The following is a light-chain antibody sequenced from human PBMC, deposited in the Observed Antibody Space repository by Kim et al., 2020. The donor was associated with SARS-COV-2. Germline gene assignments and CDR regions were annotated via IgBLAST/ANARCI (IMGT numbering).Light chain of an antibody. CDR2: GAS. V-gene: IGKV3-15*01. Sequence: EILMTQSPATLSVSPGERATLSCRATQSISTNLAWYQQKPGQAPRLLMSGASSRSTSVPARFSGSGSRTEFTLTITSLQSEDSAVYYCQQYHDWPRTFGQGTKVDIK. CDR3: QQYHDWPRT. CDR1: QSISTN. J-gene: IGKJ1*01.